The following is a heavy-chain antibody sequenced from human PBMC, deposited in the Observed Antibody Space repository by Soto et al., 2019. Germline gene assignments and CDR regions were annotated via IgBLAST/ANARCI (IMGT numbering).Heavy chain of an antibody. V-gene: IGHV4-34*01. CDR2: INHSGST. J-gene: IGHJ5*02. CDR1: GGSFSGYY. D-gene: IGHD6-13*01. Sequence: SETLSLTCAVYGGSFSGYYWSWIRQPPGKGLEWIGEINHSGSTNYNPSLKSRVTISVDTSKNQFSLKLSSVTAADTAVYYCARGSGIAAAGTFDPWGQGTLVTVSS. CDR3: ARGSGIAAAGTFDP.